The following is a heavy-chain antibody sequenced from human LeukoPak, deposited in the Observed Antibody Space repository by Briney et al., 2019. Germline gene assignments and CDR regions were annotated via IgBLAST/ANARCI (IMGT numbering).Heavy chain of an antibody. CDR2: ISAYNGNT. J-gene: IGHJ4*02. D-gene: IGHD1-26*01. CDR1: GYTFTGYY. Sequence: ASVKVSCKASGYTFTGYYMHWVRQAPGQGLEWMGWISAYNGNTNYAQKLQGRVTMTTDTSTSTAYMELRSLGSDDTAVYYCARPSGSYYARAYYFDYWGQGTLVTVSS. V-gene: IGHV1-18*04. CDR3: ARPSGSYYARAYYFDY.